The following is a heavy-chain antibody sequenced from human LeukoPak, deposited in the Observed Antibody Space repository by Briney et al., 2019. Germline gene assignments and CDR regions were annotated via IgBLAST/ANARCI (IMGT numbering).Heavy chain of an antibody. CDR3: ARAGNTRFDY. J-gene: IGHJ4*02. D-gene: IGHD2/OR15-2a*01. Sequence: GGSLRLSCAASGFTFSSYAMSWVRQAPGKGLEWVSSISGSDGSTYYADSVKGRFTISRDNSKNTLYLQMNSLRAEDTAVYYCARAGNTRFDYWGQGTLVTASS. V-gene: IGHV3-23*01. CDR1: GFTFSSYA. CDR2: ISGSDGST.